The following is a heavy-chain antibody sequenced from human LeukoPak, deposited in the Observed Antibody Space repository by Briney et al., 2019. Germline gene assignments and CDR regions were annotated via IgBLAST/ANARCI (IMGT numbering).Heavy chain of an antibody. V-gene: IGHV3-21*01. Sequence: GGSLRLSCAASGFTFSSYSMNWVRQAPGKGLEWVSSISSSSSYIYYADSVKGRFTISRDNAKNSLYLQMNSLRAEDTAVYYCARDLPFGELLPLDYWGQGTLVTVSS. CDR1: GFTFSSYS. CDR3: ARDLPFGELLPLDY. D-gene: IGHD3-10*01. CDR2: ISSSSSYI. J-gene: IGHJ4*02.